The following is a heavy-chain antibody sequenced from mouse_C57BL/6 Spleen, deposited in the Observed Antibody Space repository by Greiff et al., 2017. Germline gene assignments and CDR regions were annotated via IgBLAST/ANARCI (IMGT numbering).Heavy chain of an antibody. D-gene: IGHD1-1*01. CDR3: ARAFTTVVSDWYFDV. Sequence: EVKLEESGGGLVKPGGSLKLSCAASGFTFSSYAMSWVRQTPEKRLEWVATISDGGSYTYYPDNVKGRFTISRDNAKNNLYLQMSHLKSEDTAMYYCARAFTTVVSDWYFDVWGTGTTVTVSS. J-gene: IGHJ1*03. V-gene: IGHV5-4*03. CDR2: ISDGGSYT. CDR1: GFTFSSYA.